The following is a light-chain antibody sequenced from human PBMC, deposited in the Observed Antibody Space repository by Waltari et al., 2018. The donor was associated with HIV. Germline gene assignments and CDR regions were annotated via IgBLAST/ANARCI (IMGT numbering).Light chain of an antibody. Sequence: IVFTHSPATLSLSAGERATLSCRSSQNIDSYLGWYQKRPGQAPRLLIYDASNRATGIPARFSGSGSGTDFTLTISSLEPEDFAIYYCQQRSDWPTFGGGTKVEIK. V-gene: IGKV3-11*01. J-gene: IGKJ4*01. CDR1: QNIDSY. CDR3: QQRSDWPT. CDR2: DAS.